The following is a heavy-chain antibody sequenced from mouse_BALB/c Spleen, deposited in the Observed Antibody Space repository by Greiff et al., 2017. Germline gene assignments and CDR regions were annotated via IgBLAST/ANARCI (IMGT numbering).Heavy chain of an antibody. CDR2: IWTGGGT. J-gene: IGHJ2*01. Sequence: VQLEESGPGLVAPSQSLSITCTVSGFSLTSYDISWIRQPPGKGLEWLGVIWTGGGTNYNSAFMSRLSISKDNSKSHVFLKMNSLQTDDTARYYCVRGPFDYWGQGTTLTVSA. V-gene: IGHV2-9-2*01. CDR3: VRGPFDY. CDR1: GFSLTSYD.